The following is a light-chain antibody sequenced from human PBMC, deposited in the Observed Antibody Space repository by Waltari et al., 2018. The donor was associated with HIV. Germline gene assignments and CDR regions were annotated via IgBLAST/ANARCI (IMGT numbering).Light chain of an antibody. Sequence: QSALTQPASVSGSPGQSTTISCTGTSSDVGGYNYVSWYQHHPGKAPKLMINDVSNRPSGVATRFAGSKSGTTASLTISRLQAEYEADYYCSSYTSSSTPVVFGGGTRLTVL. V-gene: IGLV2-14*03. CDR3: SSYTSSSTPVV. J-gene: IGLJ2*01. CDR1: SSDVGGYNY. CDR2: DVS.